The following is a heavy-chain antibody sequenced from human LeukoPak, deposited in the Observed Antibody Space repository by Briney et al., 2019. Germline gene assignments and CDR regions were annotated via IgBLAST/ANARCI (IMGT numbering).Heavy chain of an antibody. V-gene: IGHV3-23*01. Sequence: GGSLRLSCAASGFTFSSYAMSWVRQARGKGLEWGLAISGTGGSTYFAASVKRRFTISTDNSNTTLYLQMNSLRVDDTAVYYCAKDLVGYSADYFDYWGQGTLVTVSS. D-gene: IGHD3-22*01. CDR1: GFTFSSYA. CDR2: ISGTGGST. J-gene: IGHJ4*02. CDR3: AKDLVGYSADYFDY.